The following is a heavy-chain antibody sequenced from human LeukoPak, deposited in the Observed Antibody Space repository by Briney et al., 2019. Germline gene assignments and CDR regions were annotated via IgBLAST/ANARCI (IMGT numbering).Heavy chain of an antibody. CDR2: IWYDGSNK. V-gene: IGHV3-33*01. CDR3: ARDTGYSSGWADY. CDR1: GFTFSSYG. J-gene: IGHJ4*02. Sequence: PGGSLRLSCAASGFTFSSYGMHWVRQAPGKGLEWVAVIWYDGSNKYYADSVKDRFTTSRDNSKNTLYLQMNSLRAEDTAVYYCARDTGYSSGWADYWGQGTLVTVSS. D-gene: IGHD6-19*01.